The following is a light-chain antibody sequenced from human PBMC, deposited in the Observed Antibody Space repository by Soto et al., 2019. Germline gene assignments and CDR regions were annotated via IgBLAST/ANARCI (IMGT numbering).Light chain of an antibody. J-gene: IGKJ4*01. Sequence: DIQMTPSPSSLSASVGDRVTITCRASENVNNYLNWYQQKPGKAPNLLIYVASTLQSGVPSRFRGSGSGTDFTLTISSLQPEDFATYYCQQTYTIPLTFGGGTKVEI. V-gene: IGKV1-39*01. CDR2: VAS. CDR1: ENVNNY. CDR3: QQTYTIPLT.